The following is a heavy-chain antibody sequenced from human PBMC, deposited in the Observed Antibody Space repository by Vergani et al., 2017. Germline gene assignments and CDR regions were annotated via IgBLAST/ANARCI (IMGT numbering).Heavy chain of an antibody. CDR3: ARLRPYYDFCSGYKIGHNWFDP. CDR2: INTNTGNP. V-gene: IGHV7-4-1*02. Sequence: QVPLVQSGSELKKPGASVKVSCTASGYTFTSYAMNWVRQAPGQGLEWMGWINTNTGNPTYAQGFTGRFVFSLDTSVSTAYLQISSLKAEDTAVYYCARLRPYYDFCSGYKIGHNWFDPWGQGTLVTVSS. CDR1: GYTFTSYA. J-gene: IGHJ5*02. D-gene: IGHD3-3*01.